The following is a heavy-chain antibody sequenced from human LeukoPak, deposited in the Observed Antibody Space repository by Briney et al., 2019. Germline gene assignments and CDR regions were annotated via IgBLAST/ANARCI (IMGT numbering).Heavy chain of an antibody. J-gene: IGHJ5*02. D-gene: IGHD2-15*01. CDR2: ISADNGNT. V-gene: IGHV1-18*01. CDR3: ANVFVISVVVSSTATEPYNWFDP. CDR1: GYTFTSYG. Sequence: ASVKVSCKASGYTFTSYGISWVRQAPGQGLEWMGWISADNGNTNYAQKFQGRVSMTTDTTTSTAYMELRSLRSDDTAVYYCANVFVISVVVSSTATEPYNWFDPWGQGTLVIVSS.